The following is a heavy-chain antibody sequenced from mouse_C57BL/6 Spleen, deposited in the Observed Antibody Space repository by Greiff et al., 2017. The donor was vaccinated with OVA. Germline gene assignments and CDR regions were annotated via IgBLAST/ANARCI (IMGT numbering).Heavy chain of an antibody. CDR3: ARSLLWYFDV. J-gene: IGHJ1*03. CDR2: IYPGDGDT. Sequence: QVQLQQSGPELVKPGASVKISCKASGYAFSSSWMNWVKQRPGQGLEWIGRIYPGDGDTNYNGKFKGKATLTADKSSSTAYMQLSSLTSEDSAVYFCARSLLWYFDVWGTGTTVTVSS. CDR1: GYAFSSSW. V-gene: IGHV1-82*01. D-gene: IGHD1-2*01.